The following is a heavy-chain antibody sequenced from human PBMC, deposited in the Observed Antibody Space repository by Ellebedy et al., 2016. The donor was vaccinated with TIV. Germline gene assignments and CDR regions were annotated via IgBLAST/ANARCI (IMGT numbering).Heavy chain of an antibody. Sequence: GESLKISCASSGLTFSSHAMSWVRQPPGQGLEWVSSITESGGNTYYADSVKGRFTISRDNSKDTLFLQMNSLRAEDTAIYSCARDPVGVGPAFAVWGQGTMVTVSS. CDR3: ARDPVGVGPAFAV. CDR1: GLTFSSHA. J-gene: IGHJ3*01. CDR2: ITESGGNT. V-gene: IGHV3-23*01. D-gene: IGHD4-23*01.